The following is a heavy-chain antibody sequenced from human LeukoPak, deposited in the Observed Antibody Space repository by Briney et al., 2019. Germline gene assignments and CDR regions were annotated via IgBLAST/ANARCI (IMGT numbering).Heavy chain of an antibody. Sequence: HPSETLSLTCTVSGGSISSSSYYWGWIRQPPGKGLEWVAGVLQNGNTYYADAVKGRFTSSRDNSKNMLYLQMNSLRAEDTAIYYCAKDAISGDGYWEFDYWGQGNLVIVSS. CDR2: VLQNGNT. J-gene: IGHJ4*02. D-gene: IGHD5-24*01. CDR1: GGSISSSSYY. V-gene: IGHV3-53*01. CDR3: AKDAISGDGYWEFDY.